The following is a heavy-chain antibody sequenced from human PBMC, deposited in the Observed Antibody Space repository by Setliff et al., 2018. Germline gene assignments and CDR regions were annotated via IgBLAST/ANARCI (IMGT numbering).Heavy chain of an antibody. CDR2: IKYDGTT. Sequence: SETLSLTCTVSSGSIINYYWSWIRQPPGRPLEWIGYIKYDGTTDYNPSLDSRVTMSVDTSKNQFSLKLKSVTAADTAMYYCARGCAAGACYSDYYYYMDVWAKGPRSPSP. J-gene: IGHJ6*03. D-gene: IGHD2-15*01. CDR3: ARGCAAGACYSDYYYYMDV. CDR1: SGSIINYY. V-gene: IGHV4-59*01.